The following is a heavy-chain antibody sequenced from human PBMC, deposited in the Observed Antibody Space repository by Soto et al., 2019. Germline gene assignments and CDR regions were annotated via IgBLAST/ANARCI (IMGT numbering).Heavy chain of an antibody. D-gene: IGHD3-9*01. V-gene: IGHV1-3*01. CDR2: INAGNGNT. J-gene: IGHJ4*02. Sequence: ASVKVSCKASGYTFTSYAMHWVRQAPGQRLEWMGWINAGNGNTKYSQKFQGRVTITRGTSASTAYMELSSLRSEDTAVYYCARDSGDILTGYSIHFDYWGQGTLVTVSS. CDR1: GYTFTSYA. CDR3: ARDSGDILTGYSIHFDY.